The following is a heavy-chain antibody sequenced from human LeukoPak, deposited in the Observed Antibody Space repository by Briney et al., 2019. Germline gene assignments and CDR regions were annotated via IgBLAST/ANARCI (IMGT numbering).Heavy chain of an antibody. V-gene: IGHV1-8*03. CDR2: MNPNSGNT. D-gene: IGHD2-8*01. CDR1: GYTFTSYD. J-gene: IGHJ6*03. CDR3: ARGGYCTNGVCPQYGYYYYMDV. Sequence: ASVKVSCKASGYTFTSYDINWVRQATGQGLEWMGWMNPNSGNTGYAQKFQGRVTITRNTSISTAYMELSSLRSEDTAVYYCARGGYCTNGVCPQYGYYYYMDVWGKGTTVTVSS.